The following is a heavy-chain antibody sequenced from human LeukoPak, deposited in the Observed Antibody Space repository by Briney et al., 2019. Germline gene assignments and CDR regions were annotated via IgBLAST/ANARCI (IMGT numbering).Heavy chain of an antibody. CDR1: GLTFSSYA. D-gene: IGHD5-18*01. Sequence: GGSLRLSCAASGLTFSSYAMSWVRQAPGKGLEWVAAISGSGGSTYYADSVKGRFTISRDNSKNTLYLQMNSLRAEDTAVYYCAKELAAMVTGIFDYWGQATLVTVSS. V-gene: IGHV3-23*01. CDR2: ISGSGGST. J-gene: IGHJ4*02. CDR3: AKELAAMVTGIFDY.